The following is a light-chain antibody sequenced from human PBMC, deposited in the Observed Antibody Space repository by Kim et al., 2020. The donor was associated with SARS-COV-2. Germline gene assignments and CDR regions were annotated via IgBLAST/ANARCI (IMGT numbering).Light chain of an antibody. J-gene: IGKJ4*01. V-gene: IGKV3-15*01. CDR1: QSVGTN. CDR3: QQYNQWLAHS. CDR2: DAF. Sequence: SPAERATLSCSASQSVGTNLAWYQQKHGQPPRLLIYDAFIRATGVPARFSGSGSGTEFTLTISSLQSEDFAIYLCQQYNQWLAHSFGGGTKVDIK.